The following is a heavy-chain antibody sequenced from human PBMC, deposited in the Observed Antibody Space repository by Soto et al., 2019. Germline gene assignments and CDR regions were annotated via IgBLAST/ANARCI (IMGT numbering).Heavy chain of an antibody. CDR1: GFTFDDYA. V-gene: IGHV3-9*01. Sequence: EVQLVESGGGLVQPGRSLRLSCAASGFTFDDYAMHWVRQAPGKGLEWVSGISWNSGSIGYADSVKGRFTISRDNAKNSLYLQMNRLRAEDTALYYCAKGRYFWSGYSAGAFYYWGQGTLVTVAS. D-gene: IGHD3-3*01. CDR3: AKGRYFWSGYSAGAFYY. J-gene: IGHJ4*02. CDR2: ISWNSGSI.